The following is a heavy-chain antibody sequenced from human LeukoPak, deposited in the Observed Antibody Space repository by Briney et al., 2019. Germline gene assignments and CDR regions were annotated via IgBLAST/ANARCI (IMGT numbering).Heavy chain of an antibody. J-gene: IGHJ4*02. V-gene: IGHV3-30*02. CDR1: GFTFSSYG. Sequence: GGSLRLSCAASGFTFSSYGMHWVRQAPGKGLEWVAFIRYDGSNKYYADSVKGRFTISRDNSKNTLYLQTNSLRAEDTAVYYCAKDAYDFWSGYCAFDYWGQGTLVTVSS. CDR3: AKDAYDFWSGYCAFDY. D-gene: IGHD3-3*01. CDR2: IRYDGSNK.